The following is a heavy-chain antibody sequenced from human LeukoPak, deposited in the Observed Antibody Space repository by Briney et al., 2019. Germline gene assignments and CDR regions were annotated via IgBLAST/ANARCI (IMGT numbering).Heavy chain of an antibody. D-gene: IGHD6-13*01. V-gene: IGHV4-34*01. Sequence: PSETLSLTCAVYGGSFSGCYWSWIRQPPGKGLEWIGSIYYSGSTYYNPSLKSRVTISVGTSKNQFSLKLSSVTAADTAVYYCARGNSTYYYYYMDVWGKGTTVTVSS. CDR3: ARGNSTYYYYYMDV. CDR2: IYYSGST. CDR1: GGSFSGCY. J-gene: IGHJ6*03.